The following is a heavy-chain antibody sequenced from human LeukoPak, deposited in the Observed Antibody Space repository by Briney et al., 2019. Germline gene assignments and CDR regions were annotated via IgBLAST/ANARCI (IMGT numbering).Heavy chain of an antibody. CDR3: AKQVAYYGSGSYYNPFDY. J-gene: IGHJ4*02. V-gene: IGHV3-23*01. CDR1: GFTVSSNY. CDR2: ISGSGDTT. D-gene: IGHD3-10*01. Sequence: GGSLRLSCAASGFTVSSNYMSWVRQAPGKGLEWVSAISGSGDTTYYADSVKGRFTISRDNSKNTLYLQMNSLRAEDTAVYYCAKQVAYYGSGSYYNPFDYWGQGTLVTVSS.